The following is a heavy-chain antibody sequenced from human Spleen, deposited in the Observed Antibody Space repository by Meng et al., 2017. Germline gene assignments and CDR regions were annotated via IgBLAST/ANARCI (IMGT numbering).Heavy chain of an antibody. Sequence: VQLVQSGAEVKRPGASVTVSCKASGYTFTGHYMHWVRQAPGQGLEWMGRINPKSGDTHYAQKFQARVTMTGDTSISTAYMELSGLRSDDTAMYYCARDEDISAAGKLFGDYWGQGTLVTVSS. V-gene: IGHV1-2*06. D-gene: IGHD6-25*01. CDR3: ARDEDISAAGKLFGDY. J-gene: IGHJ4*02. CDR2: INPKSGDT. CDR1: GYTFTGHY.